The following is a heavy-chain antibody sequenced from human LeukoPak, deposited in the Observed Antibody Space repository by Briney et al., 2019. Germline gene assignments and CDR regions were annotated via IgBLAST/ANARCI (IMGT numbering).Heavy chain of an antibody. V-gene: IGHV4-4*07. CDR2: IFASGST. Sequence: PSETLSLTCTVSGGSIGYYSWSWIRQPAGKGLEWIGRIFASGSTNYNPSLKSRVTISVDTPKNQFTLKLSSVTAADTAVYYCARERSSDAFDIWGQGTMVTVSS. J-gene: IGHJ3*02. CDR1: GGSIGYYS. CDR3: ARERSSDAFDI.